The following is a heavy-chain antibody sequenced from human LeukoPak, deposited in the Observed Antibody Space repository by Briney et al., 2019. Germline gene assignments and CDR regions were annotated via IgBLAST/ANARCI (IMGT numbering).Heavy chain of an antibody. J-gene: IGHJ4*02. CDR1: GFSFSTYW. Sequence: PGGSLRLSCAASGFSFSTYWMNWVRQPPGKGLEWVANIMRDGSEKYYVGSVKGRFTISRDNAKNSLYLQMNSLRAEDTAVYYCARDPSRGYSYGYADYWGQGSLVTVSS. CDR3: ARDPSRGYSYGYADY. V-gene: IGHV3-7*01. D-gene: IGHD5-18*01. CDR2: IMRDGSEK.